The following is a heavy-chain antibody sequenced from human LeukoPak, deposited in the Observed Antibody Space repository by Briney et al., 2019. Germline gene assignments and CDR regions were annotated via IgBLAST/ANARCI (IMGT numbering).Heavy chain of an antibody. D-gene: IGHD5-18*01. J-gene: IGHJ4*02. CDR3: ARDAAYGYDRFDY. CDR2: IKEGGSDK. CDR1: GFIFSNYW. V-gene: IGHV3-7*01. Sequence: GGSLRLSCAASGFIFSNYWMAWVRQAPGKGLEWVANIKEGGSDKNYVDSVKGRFTISRDNAKNSLSLQMNSLRAEDTAVYYCARDAAYGYDRFDYWGQGTRVTVSS.